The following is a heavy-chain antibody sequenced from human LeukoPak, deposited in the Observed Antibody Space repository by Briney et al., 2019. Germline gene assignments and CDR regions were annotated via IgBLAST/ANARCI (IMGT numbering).Heavy chain of an antibody. CDR3: AKDRNRIVVVVAATS. D-gene: IGHD2-15*01. J-gene: IGHJ4*02. CDR2: MSSSDDGR. Sequence: SGGSQRLSCAASGFRFSSYSMHWVRQAPGKGLEWVSAMSSSDDGRYYAASVRGRFTISRDNSKNTLYLQMNSLRAEDTAVYYCAKDRNRIVVVVAATSWGQGTLVTVSS. V-gene: IGHV3-23*01. CDR1: GFRFSSYS.